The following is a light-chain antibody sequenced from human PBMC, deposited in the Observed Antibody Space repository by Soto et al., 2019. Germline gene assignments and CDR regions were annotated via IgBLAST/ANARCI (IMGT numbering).Light chain of an antibody. V-gene: IGKV3-20*01. CDR3: QQYKSVIT. Sequence: EVVLPQSPDTLSLSPVERATLSCRASQSVTSSLAWYQQKPGQPPRLLISGASNRATGIPVRFSGSGSGTDFTLTISRLEPDDFALYVCQQYKSVITCGQGTRLEIK. J-gene: IGKJ5*01. CDR2: GAS. CDR1: QSVTSS.